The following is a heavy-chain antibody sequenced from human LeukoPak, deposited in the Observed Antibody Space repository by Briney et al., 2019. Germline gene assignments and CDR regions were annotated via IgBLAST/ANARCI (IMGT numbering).Heavy chain of an antibody. CDR3: AKGLRDYLLVYGLDS. J-gene: IGHJ4*02. D-gene: IGHD2-2*02. CDR2: ISSTSGYI. V-gene: IGHV3-21*04. CDR1: GLSFSSYT. Sequence: GGSLRLSCAPSGLSFSSYTIHWVRQAPGKGLEWVSSISSTSGYIHYADSVKGRFSISRDNSKNTLYLQMSSLRVEDTAVYYCAKGLRDYLLVYGLDSWGQGTLVTVSS.